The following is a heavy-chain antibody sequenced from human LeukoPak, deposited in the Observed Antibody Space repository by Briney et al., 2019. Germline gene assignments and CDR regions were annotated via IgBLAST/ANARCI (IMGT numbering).Heavy chain of an antibody. CDR2: ISYDGSNK. Sequence: GGSLRLSCAASGFTFSSYGVHWVRQAPGKGLEWVAVISYDGSNKYYADSVKGRFTISRDNSKNTLYLQMNSLRAEDTAVYYCAKDVRDFWSGSNWFDPWGQGTLVTVSS. J-gene: IGHJ5*02. D-gene: IGHD3-3*01. V-gene: IGHV3-30*18. CDR1: GFTFSSYG. CDR3: AKDVRDFWSGSNWFDP.